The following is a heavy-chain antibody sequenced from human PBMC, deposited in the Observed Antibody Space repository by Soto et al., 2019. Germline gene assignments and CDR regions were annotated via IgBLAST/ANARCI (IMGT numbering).Heavy chain of an antibody. D-gene: IGHD3-9*01. CDR2: INHSGST. CDR1: GGSFSGYY. CDR3: ARRHGLLIDAYY. Sequence: PSETLSLTCAVYGGSFSGYYWSWIRQPPGKGLEWIGEINHSGSTNYNPSLKSRVTISVDTSKNQFSLKLSSVTAADTAVYYCARRHGLLIDAYYWGQGTLVTVSS. J-gene: IGHJ4*02. V-gene: IGHV4-34*01.